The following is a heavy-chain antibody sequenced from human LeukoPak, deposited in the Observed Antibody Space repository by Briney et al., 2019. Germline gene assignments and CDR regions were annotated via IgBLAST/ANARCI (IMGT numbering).Heavy chain of an antibody. Sequence: SETLSLTCTVTGASISSHYWCWIRQTPGTGLEWIGDIYDRGITTYNPSLKSRVSISLDTSRTQFSLNLRSVTAADTAVYYCAKIEVGRFDPWGQGTLVTVSS. D-gene: IGHD1-26*01. J-gene: IGHJ5*02. V-gene: IGHV4-59*11. CDR1: GASISSHY. CDR3: AKIEVGRFDP. CDR2: IYDRGIT.